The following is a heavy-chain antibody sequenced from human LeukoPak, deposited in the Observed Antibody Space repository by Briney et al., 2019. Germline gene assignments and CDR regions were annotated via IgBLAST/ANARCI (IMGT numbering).Heavy chain of an antibody. D-gene: IGHD6-25*01. Sequence: SETLSLTCTVSGGSISSYYWSWIRQPPGKGLGWIGYIYYSGSTNYNPSLKSRVTISVDMSKNQFSLKLTSVTAADTAVYYCACTPGAARFDPWGQGTLVTVSS. CDR2: IYYSGST. CDR1: GGSISSYY. CDR3: ACTPGAARFDP. J-gene: IGHJ5*02. V-gene: IGHV4-59*08.